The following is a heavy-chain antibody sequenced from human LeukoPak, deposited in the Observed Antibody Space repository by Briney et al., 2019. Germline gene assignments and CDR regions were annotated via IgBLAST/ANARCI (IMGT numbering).Heavy chain of an antibody. J-gene: IGHJ4*02. CDR2: ISWNSGSI. D-gene: IGHD6-13*01. CDR3: AKVAGRVYSSSLIDY. Sequence: PGRSLRLSCAASGFTFDVYAMHWVRQAPGKGLEWVSGISWNSGSIGYADSVKGRFTISRDNAKNSLYLQMNSLRAEDTALYYCAKVAGRVYSSSLIDYWGQGTLVTVSS. V-gene: IGHV3-9*01. CDR1: GFTFDVYA.